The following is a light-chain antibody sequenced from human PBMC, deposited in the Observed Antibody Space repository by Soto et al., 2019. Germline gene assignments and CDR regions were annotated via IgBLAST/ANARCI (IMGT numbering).Light chain of an antibody. CDR1: QSVYTNY. J-gene: IGKJ2*01. V-gene: IGKV3-20*01. CDR2: GAS. Sequence: EIVLTQSPGTLSLSPGERATLSCRASQSVYTNYLAWYQQKPGQAPRLLIYGASRRATGIPDRFSGSXXGXXXXXXISRLEPEDFAVYYCQHYGSSPPVYTFGQGTKLEIK. CDR3: QHYGSSPPVYT.